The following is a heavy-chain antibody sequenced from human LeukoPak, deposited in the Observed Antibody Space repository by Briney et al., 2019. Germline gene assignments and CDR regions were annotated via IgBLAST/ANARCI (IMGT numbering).Heavy chain of an antibody. J-gene: IGHJ4*02. V-gene: IGHV3-11*04. CDR1: GFTFSDDY. CDR2: ISSSGSDI. Sequence: GGSLRLSCAASGFTFSDDYMGWIRQAPGKGLEWISYISSSGSDIYYADSVKGRFTISRDNAKNSLYLQMNSLRAEDTAVYYCERVPDGDTAMVLSYYFDYWGQGTLVTVSS. CDR3: ERVPDGDTAMVLSYYFDY. D-gene: IGHD5-18*01.